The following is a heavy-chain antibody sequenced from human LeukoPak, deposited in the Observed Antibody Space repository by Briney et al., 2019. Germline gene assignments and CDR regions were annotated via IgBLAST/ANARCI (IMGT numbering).Heavy chain of an antibody. CDR3: ARALPHSYYYYYGMDV. CDR1: GXTFSSYE. V-gene: IGHV3-48*03. J-gene: IGHJ6*02. CDR2: ISSSGNTI. Sequence: GGSLRLSCAASGXTFSSYEMHWVRQAPGKGREWVSYISSSGNTIYYADSVKGRFTISRDNAKNSLYMQMNSLRAEDTAVYYCARALPHSYYYYYGMDVWGQGTTVTVSS. D-gene: IGHD5-18*01.